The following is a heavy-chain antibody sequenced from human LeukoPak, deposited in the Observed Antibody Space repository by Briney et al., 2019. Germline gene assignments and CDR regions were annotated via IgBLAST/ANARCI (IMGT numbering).Heavy chain of an antibody. Sequence: GGSLRLSCAASGFTFSSYGMHWVRQAPGKGLEWVAFIRYDGSNKYYADSVKGRFTISRDNSKNTLYLQMNSLRAEDTAVYYCARHRGISTSDFEDWGQGTMVTVSS. D-gene: IGHD3-16*01. CDR3: ARHRGISTSDFED. CDR1: GFTFSSYG. V-gene: IGHV3-30*02. CDR2: IRYDGSNK. J-gene: IGHJ4*02.